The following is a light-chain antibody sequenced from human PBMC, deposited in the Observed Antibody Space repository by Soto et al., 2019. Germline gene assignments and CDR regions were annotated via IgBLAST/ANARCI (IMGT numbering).Light chain of an antibody. CDR1: QGISSA. Sequence: QMTQSAATLSASPGDRVAITCRASQGISSALAWYQQKPGKAPKLLIYDASSLESGVPSRFSGSGSGTEFTLTISSLKPDDFATYYCQQYNSYWTFGQGTKVDIK. V-gene: IGKV1-13*02. J-gene: IGKJ1*01. CDR3: QQYNSYWT. CDR2: DAS.